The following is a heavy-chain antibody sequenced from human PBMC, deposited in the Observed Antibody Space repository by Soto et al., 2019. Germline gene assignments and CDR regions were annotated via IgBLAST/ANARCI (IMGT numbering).Heavy chain of an antibody. CDR1: GGSFGTNY. D-gene: IGHD3-10*01. CDR2: TYHTGST. Sequence: LSLTCTISGGSFGTNYWSWIRQAPGKGLEWIGYTYHTGSTKYNPSLKSRATISVDTSKNQFSLTLTSAAAADTAVYYCATDSAGRGPFDPWGQGILVTVSS. J-gene: IGHJ5*02. V-gene: IGHV4-59*13. CDR3: ATDSAGRGPFDP.